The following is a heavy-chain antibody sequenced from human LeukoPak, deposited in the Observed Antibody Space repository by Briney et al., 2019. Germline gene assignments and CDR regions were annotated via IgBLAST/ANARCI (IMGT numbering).Heavy chain of an antibody. CDR2: IYYSGST. D-gene: IGHD3-16*02. V-gene: IGHV4-39*07. CDR1: GGSISSSGYY. Sequence: SETLSLTCTVSGGSISSSGYYWGWVRQPPGKGLEWIGSIYYSGSTNYNPSLKSRVTISVDTSKNQFSLKLSSVTAAGTAVYYCARVPTYYDYVWGSYRSGYFDYWGQGTLVTVSS. CDR3: ARVPTYYDYVWGSYRSGYFDY. J-gene: IGHJ4*02.